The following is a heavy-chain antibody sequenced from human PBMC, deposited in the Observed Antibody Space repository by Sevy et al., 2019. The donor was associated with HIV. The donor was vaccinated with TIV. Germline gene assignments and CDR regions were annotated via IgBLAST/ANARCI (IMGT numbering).Heavy chain of an antibody. CDR1: GGSFSGYY. V-gene: IGHV4-34*01. CDR3: ARLGVRYDFWSGYYTDKYYYYGMDV. J-gene: IGHJ6*02. CDR2: INHSGST. D-gene: IGHD3-3*01. Sequence: SETLSLTCAVYGGSFSGYYWSWIRQPPGKGLEWIGEINHSGSTNYNPSLKSRVTISVDTSKNQFSLKLSSVTAADTAVYYCARLGVRYDFWSGYYTDKYYYYGMDVWGQGTTVTVSS.